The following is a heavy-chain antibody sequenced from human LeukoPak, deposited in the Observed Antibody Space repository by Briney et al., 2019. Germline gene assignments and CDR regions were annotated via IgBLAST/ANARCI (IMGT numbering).Heavy chain of an antibody. J-gene: IGHJ6*02. CDR3: ARLLGYCTATSCPVGMDV. Sequence: TSETLSLTCAVSGGSISSGGYSWSWIRQSPGKGLEWIGNIYHSGSTYYNPSLKSRVTISVDRSKNQFSLKLTSVTAADTAVYYCARLLGYCTATSCPVGMDVWGQGTTVTVSS. V-gene: IGHV4-30-2*06. D-gene: IGHD2-2*01. CDR2: IYHSGST. CDR1: GGSISSGGYS.